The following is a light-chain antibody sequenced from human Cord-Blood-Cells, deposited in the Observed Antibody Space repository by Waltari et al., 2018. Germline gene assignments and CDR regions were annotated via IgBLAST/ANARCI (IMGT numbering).Light chain of an antibody. J-gene: IGLJ1*01. Sequence: QSALTQPRSVSGSPGQSVTISCTGTSSDVGGYNYVSWYQQHPDKAPKLMMYDVSKRPSGVPVLFSGSKSGYTASLTISGLQAEDEADYYCCSYAGSYTFVFGTGTKVTVL. CDR2: DVS. CDR3: CSYAGSYTFV. V-gene: IGLV2-11*01. CDR1: SSDVGGYNY.